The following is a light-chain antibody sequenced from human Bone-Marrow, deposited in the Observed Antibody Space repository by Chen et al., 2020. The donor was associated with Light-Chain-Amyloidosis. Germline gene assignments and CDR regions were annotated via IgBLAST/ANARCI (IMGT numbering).Light chain of an antibody. CDR1: TSNIGAGYG. CDR2: GNT. CDR3: QSYDSSLGSSV. Sequence: QSVLTQPPSVSGAPGQRVTISCTGSTSNIGAGYGVHWYQQVPGTAPKLLIYGNTNLPSGVPDRFSASKSGTSASLAITGLQAEDEADYYCQSYDSSLGSSVFGGGTKLTVL. V-gene: IGLV1-40*01. J-gene: IGLJ2*01.